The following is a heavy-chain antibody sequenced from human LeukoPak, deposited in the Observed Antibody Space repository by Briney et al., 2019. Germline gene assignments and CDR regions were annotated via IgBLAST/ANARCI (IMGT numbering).Heavy chain of an antibody. D-gene: IGHD3-22*01. Sequence: PGGSMRLSCAASGFTFTRYWIGWDRQAQGKGREWVANIKQDGREKNHVDSVRGRLTMSRDKARNSLYLQMDVLRAEDTAVYYCARVISSGYYGEYWGQGTPVTVSS. J-gene: IGHJ4*02. CDR3: ARVISSGYYGEY. V-gene: IGHV3-7*01. CDR2: IKQDGREK. CDR1: GFTFTRYW.